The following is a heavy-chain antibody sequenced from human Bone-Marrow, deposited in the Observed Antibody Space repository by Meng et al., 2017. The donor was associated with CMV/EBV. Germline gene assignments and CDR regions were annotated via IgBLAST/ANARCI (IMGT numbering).Heavy chain of an antibody. CDR3: AKDRVPYDSSTYYFH. D-gene: IGHD3-22*01. Sequence: GESLKISYAASGFNFSTYGMHWVRQAPGKGLQWVAFIRFDGTNKKYVDSVKGRFTISRDNSKNTLYLQMNSLSTEDTAVYYCAKDRVPYDSSTYYFHWGQGTLVTVSS. V-gene: IGHV3-30*02. CDR2: IRFDGTNK. J-gene: IGHJ4*02. CDR1: GFNFSTYG.